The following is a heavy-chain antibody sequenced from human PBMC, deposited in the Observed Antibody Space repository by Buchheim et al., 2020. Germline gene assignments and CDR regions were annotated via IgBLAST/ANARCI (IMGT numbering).Heavy chain of an antibody. Sequence: EVQLVESGGGLVKPGGSLRLSCAASGFTFSSYSMNWVRQAPGKGLEWVSSISSSSSYIYYADSVKGRFTISRDNAKNSLYLQMNGLGAEDTAVYYCARGLRSGGSCYDYWGQGTL. CDR1: GFTFSSYS. V-gene: IGHV3-21*01. CDR3: ARGLRSGGSCYDY. J-gene: IGHJ4*02. CDR2: ISSSSSYI. D-gene: IGHD2-15*01.